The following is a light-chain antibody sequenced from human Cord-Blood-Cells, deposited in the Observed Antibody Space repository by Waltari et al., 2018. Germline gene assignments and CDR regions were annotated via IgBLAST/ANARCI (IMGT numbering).Light chain of an antibody. CDR3: YSTDSSGNV. Sequence: SYELTQPPSVSVSPGQTAXITXSXDALPKTYAYWYPQKSGQAPVLVIYEDSKRTSGTPERFSGSSSGTMATLTISGAQVEDEADYYCYSTDSSGNVFGTGTKVTVL. CDR2: EDS. CDR1: ALPKTY. V-gene: IGLV3-10*01. J-gene: IGLJ1*01.